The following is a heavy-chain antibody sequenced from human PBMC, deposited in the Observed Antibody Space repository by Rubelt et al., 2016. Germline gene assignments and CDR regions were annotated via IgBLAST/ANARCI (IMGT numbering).Heavy chain of an antibody. CDR3: ARGIGSTVTTF. V-gene: IGHV4-59*12. D-gene: IGHD4-17*01. CDR1: GGSISSYY. J-gene: IGHJ4*02. Sequence: QVQLQESGPGLVKPSETLSLTCTVSGGSISSYYWSWIRQPPGKGLEWIGEINHSGSTNYNPSLKSRVTISVDTSKNQFSLKLSSVTAADTAVYYCARGIGSTVTTFWGQGTLVTVSS. CDR2: INHSGST.